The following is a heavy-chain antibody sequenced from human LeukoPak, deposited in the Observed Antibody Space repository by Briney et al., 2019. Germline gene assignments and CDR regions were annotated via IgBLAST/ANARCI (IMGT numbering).Heavy chain of an antibody. V-gene: IGHV1-69*05. CDR1: GGTFSSYA. D-gene: IGHD2-2*01. CDR3: ATGYCSSTSCDAFDI. J-gene: IGHJ3*02. Sequence: SVKVSCKASGGTFSSYAISWVRQAPGQGLEWMGGIIPIFGTANYAQKFQGRVTITTDESTSTAYMHMSSLRSEDTAVYYCATGYCSSTSCDAFDIWGQGTMVTVSS. CDR2: IIPIFGTA.